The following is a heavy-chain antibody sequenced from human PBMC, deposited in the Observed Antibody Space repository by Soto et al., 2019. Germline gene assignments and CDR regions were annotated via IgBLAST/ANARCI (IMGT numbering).Heavy chain of an antibody. CDR3: AKEPIFGGDPQPN. J-gene: IGHJ4*02. CDR1: GFTVSSRY. D-gene: IGHD3-3*01. Sequence: GGSLRLSCAASGFTVSSRYMGWVRQAPGKGLEWVSVVWRGGTTYHADSVKGRFTVSRDESRNTLYLQMNSLRVGDTAVYYCAKEPIFGGDPQPNWGQGTLVTVSS. V-gene: IGHV3-53*01. CDR2: VWRGGTT.